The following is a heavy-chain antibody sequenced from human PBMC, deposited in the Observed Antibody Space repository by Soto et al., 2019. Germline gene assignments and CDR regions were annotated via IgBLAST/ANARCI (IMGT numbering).Heavy chain of an antibody. Sequence: SETLSLTCTVSGGSISSSSYYWGWIRQPPGKGLEWIGSIYYSGSTYYNPSLKSRVTISVDTSKNQFSLKLSSVTAADTAVYYCARHLFWSASLDAFDIWGQGTMVTVSS. CDR3: ARHLFWSASLDAFDI. CDR2: IYYSGST. J-gene: IGHJ3*02. V-gene: IGHV4-39*01. D-gene: IGHD3-3*01. CDR1: GGSISSSSYY.